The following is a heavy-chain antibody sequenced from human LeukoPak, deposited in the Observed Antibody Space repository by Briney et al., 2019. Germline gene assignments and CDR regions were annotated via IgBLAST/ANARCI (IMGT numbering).Heavy chain of an antibody. J-gene: IGHJ5*02. CDR1: GGSISSGGYY. Sequence: SETLSLTCTVSGGSISSGGYYWSWIRQHPGNGLEWIGYIYYSGSTYYHSSLKSRVTISVDTSKKQFSLKLSSVTAADTAVYYCARGSTYSNYAGHWFDPWGQGTLVTVAS. CDR3: ARGSTYSNYAGHWFDP. D-gene: IGHD4-11*01. CDR2: IYYSGST. V-gene: IGHV4-31*03.